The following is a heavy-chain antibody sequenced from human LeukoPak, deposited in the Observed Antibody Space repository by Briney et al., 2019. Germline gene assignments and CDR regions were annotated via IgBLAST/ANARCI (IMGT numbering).Heavy chain of an antibody. D-gene: IGHD3-22*01. CDR1: GYSFTSYW. CDR2: IYPGDSDT. J-gene: IGHJ4*02. CDR3: ARHHGVEDYYDSSGPYLDY. V-gene: IGHV5-51*01. Sequence: GESLKISCKGSGYSFTSYWIGWVRQMPGKGLEWMGIIYPGDSDTRYSPSFQGQVTISADKSISTAYLQWSSLKASDTAMYYCARHHGVEDYYDSSGPYLDYWGQGTLVTVSS.